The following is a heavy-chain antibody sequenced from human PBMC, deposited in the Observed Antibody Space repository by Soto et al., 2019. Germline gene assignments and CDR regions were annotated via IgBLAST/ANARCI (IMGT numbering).Heavy chain of an antibody. CDR2: INTNSGGT. D-gene: IGHD3-3*01. CDR1: GYTFTGYY. CDR3: ARAPHFWSGYSGEYGMDV. Sequence: QVQLVQSGAEVKKPGASVKVSCKASGYTFTGYYMHWVRQAPGQGLEWMGWINTNSGGTNYAQKFQGWVTMTRDTSISTAYMDLSRLRSDHTAVYYCARAPHFWSGYSGEYGMDVWGQGTTVTVSS. V-gene: IGHV1-2*04. J-gene: IGHJ6*02.